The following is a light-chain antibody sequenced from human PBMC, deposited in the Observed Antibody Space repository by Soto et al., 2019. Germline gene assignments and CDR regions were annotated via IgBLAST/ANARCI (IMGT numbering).Light chain of an antibody. CDR1: SSDVGGYNY. CDR3: CSYAGSYSYV. CDR2: DVS. Sequence: QSVLTQPRSVSGSPGQSVTISCTGTSSDVGGYNYVSWYQQHPGKAPKLMIYDVSKRPSGVPDRFSGSKSGNTASLTISGLQAEDEAGYYRCSYAGSYSYVFGTGTKLTVL. J-gene: IGLJ1*01. V-gene: IGLV2-11*01.